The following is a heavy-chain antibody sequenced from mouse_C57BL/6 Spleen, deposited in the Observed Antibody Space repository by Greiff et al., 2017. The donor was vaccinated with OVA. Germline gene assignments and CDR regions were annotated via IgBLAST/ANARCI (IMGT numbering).Heavy chain of an antibody. J-gene: IGHJ4*01. D-gene: IGHD6-1*01. V-gene: IGHV1-53*01. CDR3: ARHDSLPAMDY. CDR1: GYTFTSYW. Sequence: QVHVKQPGTELVKPGASVKLSCKASGYTFTSYWMHWVKQRPGQGLEWIGNINPSNGGTNYNEKFKSKATLTVDKSSSTAYMQLSSLTSEDSAVYYCARHDSLPAMDYWGQGTSVTVSS. CDR2: INPSNGGT.